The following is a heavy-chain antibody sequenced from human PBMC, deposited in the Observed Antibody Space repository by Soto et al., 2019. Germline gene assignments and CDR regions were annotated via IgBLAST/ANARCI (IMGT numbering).Heavy chain of an antibody. J-gene: IGHJ3*02. D-gene: IGHD3-3*01. CDR1: GGSFSGYY. CDR3: ARSQLELYYDFWIGSQSAFDI. Sequence: SETLSLTCAVYGGSFSGYYWSWIRQPPGKGLEWIGEINHSGSTNYNPSLKRRITISVDTSKNQFSLKLSSVTAADTAVYYCARSQLELYYDFWIGSQSAFDIWGQGTMVTVSS. CDR2: INHSGST. V-gene: IGHV4-34*01.